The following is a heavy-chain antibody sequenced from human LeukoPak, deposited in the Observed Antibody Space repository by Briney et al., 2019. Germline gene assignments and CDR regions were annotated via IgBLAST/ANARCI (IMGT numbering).Heavy chain of an antibody. CDR3: ARALWNSGGYTFDS. CDR2: ISSSSSYI. D-gene: IGHD1-26*01. Sequence: GGSLTLSCGASVFTFSSYSMHWVRQAPGKGLEWVSCISSSSSYIYYADSVKGRFTISRDNAKHSPYLQMNCLRAEDTAVYYCARALWNSGGYTFDSWGQGTLVTVAS. CDR1: VFTFSSYS. J-gene: IGHJ4*02. V-gene: IGHV3-21*01.